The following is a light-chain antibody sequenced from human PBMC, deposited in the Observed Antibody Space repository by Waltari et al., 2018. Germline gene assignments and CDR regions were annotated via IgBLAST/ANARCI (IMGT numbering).Light chain of an antibody. CDR1: SSNVGSNP. J-gene: IGLJ2*01. CDR2: SKN. CDR3: AAWDDSLNGVV. V-gene: IGLV1-44*01. Sequence: QSVLTQPPSASGTPGQRVPISCSGSSSNVGSNPVNWYQQVTGAAPKLLIQSKNQRPSGVPDRFSGSKSGTSASLAISGLQSEDEADYYCAAWDDSLNGVVFGGVTKLTVL.